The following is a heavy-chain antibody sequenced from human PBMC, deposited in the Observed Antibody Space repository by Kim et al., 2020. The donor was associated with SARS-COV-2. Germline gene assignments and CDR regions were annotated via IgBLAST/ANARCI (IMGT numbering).Heavy chain of an antibody. CDR3: ARHLWFGELLPSWFDP. J-gene: IGHJ5*02. V-gene: IGHV4-39*07. Sequence: LKSRVTISVDTSKNQVSLKLSSVTAADTAVYYCARHLWFGELLPSWFDPWGQGTLVTVSS. D-gene: IGHD3-10*01.